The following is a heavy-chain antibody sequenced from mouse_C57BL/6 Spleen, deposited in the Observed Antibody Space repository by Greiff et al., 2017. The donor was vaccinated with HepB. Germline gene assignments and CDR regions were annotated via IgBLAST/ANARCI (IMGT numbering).Heavy chain of an antibody. Sequence: EVKLMESGGGLVKPGGSLKLSCAASGFTFSDYGMHWVRQAPEKGLEWVAYISSGSSTIYYADTVKGRFTISRDNAKNTLFLQMTSLRSEDTAMYYCARKFITTVVATNFDVWGTGTTVTVSS. V-gene: IGHV5-17*01. D-gene: IGHD1-1*01. CDR1: GFTFSDYG. CDR2: ISSGSSTI. CDR3: ARKFITTVVATNFDV. J-gene: IGHJ1*03.